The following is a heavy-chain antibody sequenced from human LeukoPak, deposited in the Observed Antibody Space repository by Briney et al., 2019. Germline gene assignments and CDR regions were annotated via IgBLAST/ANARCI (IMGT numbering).Heavy chain of an antibody. V-gene: IGHV4-28*01. CDR1: GYSISSSNW. Sequence: PSETLSLTCAVSGYSISSSNWWGWIRQPPGKGLEWIGYIYYSGSTYYNPSLKSRVTMSVDTSKNQFSLKLSFVTAVDTAVYYCARRGSSWYVDYWGQGTLVTVSS. CDR3: ARRGSSWYVDY. CDR2: IYYSGST. D-gene: IGHD6-13*01. J-gene: IGHJ4*02.